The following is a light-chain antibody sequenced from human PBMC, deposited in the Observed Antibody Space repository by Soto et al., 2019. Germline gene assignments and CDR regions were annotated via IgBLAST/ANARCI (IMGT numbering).Light chain of an antibody. Sequence: QSALTQPPSASGSPGQSVTISCTGTGSDVGGYNYVSWYQHHPGKAPKLMLYEVSTRPSGVPDRFSGSKSGNTASLTVSGLQAEDEADYYCSSYAGSNICVVFGGGTKLTVL. V-gene: IGLV2-8*01. CDR1: GSDVGGYNY. J-gene: IGLJ2*01. CDR2: EVS. CDR3: SSYAGSNICVV.